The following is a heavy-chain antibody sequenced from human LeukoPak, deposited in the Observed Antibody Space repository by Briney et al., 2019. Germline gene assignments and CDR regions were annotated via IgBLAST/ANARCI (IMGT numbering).Heavy chain of an antibody. D-gene: IGHD2-21*02. CDR1: GFTFSNYA. CDR2: ISGRGGSS. V-gene: IGHV3-23*01. CDR3: ARSLVVVTAIVAFDI. J-gene: IGHJ3*02. Sequence: GGALRLSCAAHGFTFSNYAMSSVRQAPGKGLEWVSAISGRGGSSSYAASEKGRVTISRDNSKIPRYLQMNSLRAEDTAVYYCARSLVVVTAIVAFDIWGQGTMVTVSS.